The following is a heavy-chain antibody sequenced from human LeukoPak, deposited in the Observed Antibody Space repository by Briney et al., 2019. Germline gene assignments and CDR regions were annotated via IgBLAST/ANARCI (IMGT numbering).Heavy chain of an antibody. J-gene: IGHJ3*02. D-gene: IGHD2-15*01. Sequence: SETLSLTCTVSGGSISSYYWSWIRQPPGKGLEWIGYIYYSGSTNYNPSLKSRVTISVDTSKNQFSLKLSSVTAADTAVYYCARGTGWYGRPDAFDIWDQGTMVTVSS. CDR3: ARGTGWYGRPDAFDI. V-gene: IGHV4-59*01. CDR2: IYYSGST. CDR1: GGSISSYY.